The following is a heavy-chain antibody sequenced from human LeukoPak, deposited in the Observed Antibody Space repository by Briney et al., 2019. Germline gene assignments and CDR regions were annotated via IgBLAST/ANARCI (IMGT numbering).Heavy chain of an antibody. CDR1: GGSISSYY. V-gene: IGHV4-59*08. D-gene: IGHD3-16*02. Sequence: PSETLSLTCTVSGGSISSYYWSWIRQPPGKGLEWFGYISYSGSTNYNPSLKSRVTISVDTSKNHFSLKLTSVAAADTAVYYCARHRRITFGGVIGYFDYWGQGTLVTVSS. CDR3: ARHRRITFGGVIGYFDY. J-gene: IGHJ4*02. CDR2: ISYSGST.